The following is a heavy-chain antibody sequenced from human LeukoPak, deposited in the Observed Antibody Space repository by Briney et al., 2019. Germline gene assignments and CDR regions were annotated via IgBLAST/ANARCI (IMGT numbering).Heavy chain of an antibody. CDR2: NHYSGRT. J-gene: IGHJ1*01. Sequence: SETLSLTCTVSGGSITSSIYYWGWIRQPPGKGLEWIGSNHYSGRTYYNPSLKSRVTISVDTYKNQFSLNLSSVTAADTGVYYCATPLRSDTAMVMPEHWVQGTLVIVSS. CDR1: GGSITSSIYY. CDR3: ATPLRSDTAMVMPEH. V-gene: IGHV4-39*01. D-gene: IGHD5-18*01.